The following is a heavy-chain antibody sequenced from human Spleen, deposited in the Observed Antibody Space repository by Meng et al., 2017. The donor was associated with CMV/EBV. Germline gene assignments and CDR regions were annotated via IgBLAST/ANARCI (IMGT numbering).Heavy chain of an antibody. CDR2: INHSGST. Sequence: GQLPKWGAGLLKPSETLSLTCAVYGGSFSGYYWSWIRQPPGKGLEWIGEINHSGSTNYNPSLKSRVTISVDTSKNQFSLKLSSVTAADTAVYYCARGPKGIAAVWGQGTLVTVSS. J-gene: IGHJ4*02. CDR3: ARGPKGIAAV. D-gene: IGHD6-13*01. CDR1: GGSFSGYY. V-gene: IGHV4-34*01.